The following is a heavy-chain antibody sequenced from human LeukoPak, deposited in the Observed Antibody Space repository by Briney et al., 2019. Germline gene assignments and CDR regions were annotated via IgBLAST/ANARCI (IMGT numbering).Heavy chain of an antibody. V-gene: IGHV3-23*01. CDR1: GFTFSSYT. CDR3: AKNTLLWLGELLG. Sequence: GGSLRLSCAASGFTFSSYTMSWVRQAPGKGLEWVSAISGSGGSTYYADSVKGRFTISRDNSKNTLYLQMNSLRAEDTAVYYCAKNTLLWLGELLGWGQGTLVTVSS. J-gene: IGHJ4*02. D-gene: IGHD3-10*01. CDR2: ISGSGGST.